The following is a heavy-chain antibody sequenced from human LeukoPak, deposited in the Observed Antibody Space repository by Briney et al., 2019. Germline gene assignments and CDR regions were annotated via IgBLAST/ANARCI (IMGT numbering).Heavy chain of an antibody. CDR3: ARLPRITMVRGVYYYYYYMDV. D-gene: IGHD3-10*01. V-gene: IGHV4-39*01. CDR2: IYYSGST. J-gene: IGHJ6*03. CDR1: GGSISSSSYY. Sequence: SETLSLTCTVSGGSISSSSYYWGWIRQPPGKGLEWIGSIYYSGSTYYNPSLKSRVNISVDTSKNQFSLKLSSVTAADTAVYYCARLPRITMVRGVYYYYYYMDVWGKGTTVTVSS.